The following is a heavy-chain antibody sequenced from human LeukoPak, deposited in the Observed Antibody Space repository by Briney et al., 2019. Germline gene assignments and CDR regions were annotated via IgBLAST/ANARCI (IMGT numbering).Heavy chain of an antibody. CDR2: IQPDGNKK. CDR3: ARVVPAVTNRFDP. V-gene: IGHV3-7*05. D-gene: IGHD2-2*01. J-gene: IGHJ5*02. Sequence: PGGSLRLSCAASGSTFSTYWMSWVRQAPGKGLEWVANIQPDGNKKYYVDSVKGRFTISRDNAKNSLFLQMNSLRAEDTAVYYCARVVPAVTNRFDPWGQGTLVTVS. CDR1: GSTFSTYW.